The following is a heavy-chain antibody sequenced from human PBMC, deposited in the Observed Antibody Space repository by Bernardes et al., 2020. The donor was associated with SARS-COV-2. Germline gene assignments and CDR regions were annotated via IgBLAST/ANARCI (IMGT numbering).Heavy chain of an antibody. D-gene: IGHD3-3*01. J-gene: IGHJ6*02. Sequence: GGSLRLSCAASGFTFSSYSMNWVRQAPGKGLEWVSSISSSSSYIYYADSVKGRFTISRDNAKNSLYLQMNSLRAEDTAVYYCARGGGGDDFWSGTKYYYYGMDVWGQGTTVTVSS. V-gene: IGHV3-21*01. CDR1: GFTFSSYS. CDR2: ISSSSSYI. CDR3: ARGGGGDDFWSGTKYYYYGMDV.